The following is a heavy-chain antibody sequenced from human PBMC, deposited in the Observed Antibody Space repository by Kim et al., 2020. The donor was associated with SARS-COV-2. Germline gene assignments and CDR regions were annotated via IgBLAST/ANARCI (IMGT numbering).Heavy chain of an antibody. CDR3: ARDAPLGSHFDY. D-gene: IGHD3-16*01. CDR2: TYYRSEWFH. CDR1: GDSVSSNGAV. Sequence: SQTLSLTCAISGDSVSSNGAVWNWLRQSPSRGLESLGRTYYRSEWFHHYAESVKSRITISPDTSKNQFSLQLNSVTPEDTAVYYCARDAPLGSHFDYWGQETLVPVSS. J-gene: IGHJ4*02. V-gene: IGHV6-1*01.